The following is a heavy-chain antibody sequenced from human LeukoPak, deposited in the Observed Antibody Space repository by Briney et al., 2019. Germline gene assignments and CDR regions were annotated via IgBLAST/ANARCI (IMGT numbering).Heavy chain of an antibody. CDR2: IVPILDIT. D-gene: IGHD3-16*01. V-gene: IGHV1-69*04. Sequence: SVKVSCKASGGTFSNYAITWVRQAPGQGFEFMGRIVPILDITNYAQKFQGRVTITADRSTTTAYMELSSLRSDDTAIYYCATEIGGRPYYFDSWGQGTLVTVSS. CDR3: ATEIGGRPYYFDS. J-gene: IGHJ4*02. CDR1: GGTFSNYA.